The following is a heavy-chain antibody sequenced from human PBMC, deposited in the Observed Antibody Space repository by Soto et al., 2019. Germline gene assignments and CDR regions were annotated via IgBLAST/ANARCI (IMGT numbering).Heavy chain of an antibody. V-gene: IGHV1-69*13. J-gene: IGHJ4*02. CDR2: IIAKFGTP. CDR3: ATSEGRDGYSFDY. CDR1: GYTFTSYG. Sequence: EASVKVSCKASGYTFTSYGISWVRQAPGQGLEWMGGIIAKFGTPHYAEKFQDRVTITADESTGTAYLELSSLTSEDTAVYYCATSEGRDGYSFDYWGPGTLVTVS. D-gene: IGHD5-12*01.